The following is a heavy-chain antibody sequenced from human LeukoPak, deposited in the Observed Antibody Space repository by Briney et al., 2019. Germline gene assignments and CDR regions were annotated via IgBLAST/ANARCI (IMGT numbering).Heavy chain of an antibody. CDR2: IYYSGST. CDR1: GGSISSSSYY. V-gene: IGHV4-39*01. J-gene: IGHJ3*02. CDR3: ARPYYDILTGYYSVVAFDI. Sequence: SETLSLTCTVSGGSISSSSYYWGWLRQPPGKGLEWIVSIYYSGSTYYNPSLKSRVTISVDTSKNQFSLKLSSVTAAETAVYYCARPYYDILTGYYSVVAFDIWGQGTMVTVSS. D-gene: IGHD3-9*01.